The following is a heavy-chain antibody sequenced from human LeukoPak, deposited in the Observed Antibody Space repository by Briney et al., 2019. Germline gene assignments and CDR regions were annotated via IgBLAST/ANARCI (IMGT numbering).Heavy chain of an antibody. J-gene: IGHJ4*02. CDR3: AKSGYNRFDY. D-gene: IGHD5-24*01. CDR1: GFTFDDYG. CDR2: INWSGGST. Sequence: GGSLRLSCAASGFTFDDYGMSWVRQAPGKGLEWVSGINWSGGSTGYADSVKGRFTISRDNSKNTLYLQMNSLRAEDTAVYYCAKSGYNRFDYWGQGTLVTVSS. V-gene: IGHV3-20*04.